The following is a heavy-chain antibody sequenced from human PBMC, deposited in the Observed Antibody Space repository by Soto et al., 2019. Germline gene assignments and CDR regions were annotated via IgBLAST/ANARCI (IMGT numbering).Heavy chain of an antibody. V-gene: IGHV3-23*01. J-gene: IGHJ6*02. CDR2: ISGSGGST. CDR3: AITMVWGAISDYYYGIDV. D-gene: IGHD3-10*01. CDR1: GFTFSSYA. Sequence: SGGSLRLSCAASGFTFSSYAMSWVRQAPGKGLEWVSAISGSGGSTYYVDSVKGRFTIARDNAKNSLYLQMNSLRAEDTAVYYCAITMVWGAISDYYYGIDVWGQGTTVTVSS.